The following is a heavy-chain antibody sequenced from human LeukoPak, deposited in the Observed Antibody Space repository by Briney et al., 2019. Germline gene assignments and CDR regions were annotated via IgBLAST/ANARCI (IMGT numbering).Heavy chain of an antibody. CDR2: ISGSGGST. J-gene: IGHJ4*02. Sequence: PGGSLRLSCAASGFTFSSYGMSWVRQAPGKGLEWVSAISGSGGSTYYADSVKGRFTISRDNSKNTLYLQMNSLRAEDTAVYYCAKDLRIARGYYFDYWGQGTLVTVSS. CDR1: GFTFSSYG. CDR3: AKDLRIARGYYFDY. V-gene: IGHV3-23*01. D-gene: IGHD2/OR15-2a*01.